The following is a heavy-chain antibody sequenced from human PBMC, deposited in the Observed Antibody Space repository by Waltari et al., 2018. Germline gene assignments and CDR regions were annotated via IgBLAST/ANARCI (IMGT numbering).Heavy chain of an antibody. CDR3: ATDIPPDESQIAVLGITKYDAMDV. Sequence: QVQLVQSGPEVRKPGASVKVSCKVSGDTLTELSIHRVRLAPGKGLEWMGGYSPEEREASYAQKFQGRVTMTEDTSTDIAYRERSSLRSEDTAVYYCATDIPPDESQIAVLGITKYDAMDVWGQGTTVTVSS. CDR1: GDTLTELS. V-gene: IGHV1-24*01. CDR2: YSPEEREA. D-gene: IGHD1-20*01. J-gene: IGHJ6*02.